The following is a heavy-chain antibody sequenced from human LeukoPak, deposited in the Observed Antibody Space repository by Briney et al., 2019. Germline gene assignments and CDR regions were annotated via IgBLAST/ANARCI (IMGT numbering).Heavy chain of an antibody. CDR2: INHSGST. V-gene: IGHV4-34*01. D-gene: IGHD3-3*01. J-gene: IGHJ3*01. Sequence: SETLSLTCTVYGGSFSGYYWSWIRQPPGKGLEWIGEINHSGSTNYNPSLKSRVTISVDTSKNQFSLKLSSVTAADTAVYYCARRAIFGVVRTWGQGTMVTVSS. CDR1: GGSFSGYY. CDR3: ARRAIFGVVRT.